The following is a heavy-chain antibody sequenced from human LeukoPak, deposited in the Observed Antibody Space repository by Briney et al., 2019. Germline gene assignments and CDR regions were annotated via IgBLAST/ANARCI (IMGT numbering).Heavy chain of an antibody. CDR1: GFTFSSYA. D-gene: IGHD2-15*01. J-gene: IGHJ4*03. CDR2: IAYDGSNK. V-gene: IGHV3-30*18. Sequence: GGSLRLSCAASGFTFSSYAMSWVRQAARKGVGWVAVIAYDGSNKYYADSVKGRFTISRDNSKNTLYLQMNSLRAEDTAVYYCAKVVDDCSGGSGYSPDYWGQGTLVTVSS. CDR3: AKVVDDCSGGSGYSPDY.